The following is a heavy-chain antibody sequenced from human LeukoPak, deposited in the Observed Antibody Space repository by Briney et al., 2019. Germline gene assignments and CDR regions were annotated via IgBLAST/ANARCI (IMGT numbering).Heavy chain of an antibody. CDR3: ARDWFGGRFWSGYPYDAFDI. Sequence: SGGSLRLSCAASGFTFSSYWMSWVRQAPGKGLEWVANIKQDGSEKYYVDSVKGRFTISRDNAKNSLYLQMNSLRAEDTAVYYCARDWFGGRFWSGYPYDAFDIWGQGTMVTVSS. D-gene: IGHD3-3*01. CDR1: GFTFSSYW. J-gene: IGHJ3*02. V-gene: IGHV3-7*01. CDR2: IKQDGSEK.